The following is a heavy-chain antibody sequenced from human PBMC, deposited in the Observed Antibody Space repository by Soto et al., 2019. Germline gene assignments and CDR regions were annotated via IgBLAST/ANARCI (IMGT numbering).Heavy chain of an antibody. CDR2: ISGSGGST. D-gene: IGHD3-16*01. J-gene: IGHJ6*02. Sequence: GGSLRLSCAASGFTFSSYAMSWVRQAPGKGLGWVSAISGSGGSTYYADSVKGRFTISRDNSKNTLYLQMNSLRAEDTAVYYCAKASNPLVTPGYDYYGMDVWGQGTTVTVSS. CDR3: AKASNPLVTPGYDYYGMDV. CDR1: GFTFSSYA. V-gene: IGHV3-23*01.